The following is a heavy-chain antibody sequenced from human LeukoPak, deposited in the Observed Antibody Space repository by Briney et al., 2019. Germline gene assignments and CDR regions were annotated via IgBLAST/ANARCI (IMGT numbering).Heavy chain of an antibody. CDR2: INHSGST. D-gene: IGHD4-23*01. CDR3: ARPGRRTTVVTRPYFDY. V-gene: IGHV4-34*01. Sequence: SETLSLTCAVYGGSFSGYYWSWIRQPPGKGLEWIGEINHSGSTNYNPSLKSRVTISVDTSKNQFSLKLSSVTAADTAVYYCARPGRRTTVVTRPYFDYWGQGTLVTVSS. J-gene: IGHJ4*02. CDR1: GGSFSGYY.